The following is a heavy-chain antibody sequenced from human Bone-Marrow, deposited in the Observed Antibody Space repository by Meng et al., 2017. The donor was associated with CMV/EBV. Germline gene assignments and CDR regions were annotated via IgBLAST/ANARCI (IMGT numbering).Heavy chain of an antibody. V-gene: IGHV3-74*01. CDR1: GFTFSSYW. CDR3: ARDVVEGSVWLGY. D-gene: IGHD2-15*01. CDR2: INGDGSST. Sequence: GESLKISCAASGFTFSSYWMHWVRQAPGKGLVWVSRINGDGSSTAYADSVKGRFTISRDNGKNTLYLQMNRLRAEDTAVYYCARDVVEGSVWLGYWGQGTLVTVSS. J-gene: IGHJ4*02.